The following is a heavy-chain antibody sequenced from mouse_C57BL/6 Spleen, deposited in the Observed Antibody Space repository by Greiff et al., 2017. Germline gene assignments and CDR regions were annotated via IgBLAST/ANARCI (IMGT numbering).Heavy chain of an antibody. CDR1: GFNINDDS. J-gene: IGHJ3*01. Sequence: EVTLQESGAELVRPGASVKLSCTASGFNINDDSMHWVKQRPEQGLEWIGWIYPENGDTEYASKFQGKATITADTSSNTAYLQLSSLTSEDTAVYYCTRGDAADWGQGTLVTVSA. CDR2: IYPENGDT. V-gene: IGHV14-4*01. D-gene: IGHD3-3*01. CDR3: TRGDAAD.